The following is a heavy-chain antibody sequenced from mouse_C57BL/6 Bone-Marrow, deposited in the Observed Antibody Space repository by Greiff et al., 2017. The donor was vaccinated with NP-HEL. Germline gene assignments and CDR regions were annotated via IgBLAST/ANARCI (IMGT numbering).Heavy chain of an antibody. CDR3: AREDRTYYSNYVDY. V-gene: IGHV5-16*01. CDR1: GFTFSDYY. CDR2: INYDGSST. Sequence: EVQLVESEGGLVQPGSSMKLSCTASGFTFSDYYMAWVRQVPEKGLEWVANINYDGSSTYYLDSLKSRFIISRDNAKNILYLQMSSLKSEDTATYYCAREDRTYYSNYVDYWGQGTTLTVSS. J-gene: IGHJ2*01. D-gene: IGHD2-5*01.